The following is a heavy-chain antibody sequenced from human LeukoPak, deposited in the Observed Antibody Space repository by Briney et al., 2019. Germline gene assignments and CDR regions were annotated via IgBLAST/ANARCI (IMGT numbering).Heavy chain of an antibody. D-gene: IGHD3-22*01. CDR1: GFTFTTKW. CDR2: INQDGSDQ. V-gene: IGHV3-7*04. Sequence: GSLRLSCAASGFTFTTKWMSWVRQAPGKGLEWVATINQDGSDQYYVDSVKGRFTISRDNAKNSLDLQMNSLRAEDTAVYYCARDYSSGRDFWGQGTLVTVSS. J-gene: IGHJ4*02. CDR3: ARDYSSGRDF.